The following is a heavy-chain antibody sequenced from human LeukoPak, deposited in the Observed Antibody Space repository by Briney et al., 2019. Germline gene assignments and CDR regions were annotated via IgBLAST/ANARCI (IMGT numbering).Heavy chain of an antibody. Sequence: SETLSLTCTVSGGSISSSSYYWGWIRQPPGKGLEWIGSMYYSGSTYYNPSLKSRVTISIDRSKSHYSLKLSSVTAADTAMYYCASRNAIAVYFDYWGQGTLVTVSS. V-gene: IGHV4-39*02. CDR3: ASRNAIAVYFDY. CDR1: GGSISSSSYY. CDR2: MYYSGST. D-gene: IGHD6-19*01. J-gene: IGHJ4*02.